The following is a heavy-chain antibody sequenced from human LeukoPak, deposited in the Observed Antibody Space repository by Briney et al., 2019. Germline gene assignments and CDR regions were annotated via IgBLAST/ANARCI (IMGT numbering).Heavy chain of an antibody. J-gene: IGHJ5*02. CDR1: GFTFSSYG. CDR3: ARCSQRGAWFFDL. V-gene: IGHV3-30*03. Sequence: GTSLRLSCEASGFTFSSYGMHRVRQAPGKGLEWVAAISNDGGERFYADSVQGRFTISRDNSKNTLNMQWNSLRIEDTAVYYCARCSQRGAWFFDLWDQGTLVTVSS. CDR2: ISNDGGER. D-gene: IGHD6-19*01.